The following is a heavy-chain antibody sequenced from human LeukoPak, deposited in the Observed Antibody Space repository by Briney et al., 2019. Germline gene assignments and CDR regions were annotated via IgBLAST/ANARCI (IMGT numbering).Heavy chain of an antibody. CDR1: VFPFMTYA. J-gene: IGHJ6*03. CDR2: LTRGSSNI. CDR3: ARVFTVHEYYHSYMDV. D-gene: IGHD4-11*01. V-gene: IGHV3-48*01. Sequence: PGGSLRLSCESPVFPFMTYAMNWIRQSPGKGLEWVAFLTRGSSNIQYAESVKGRFTISRDNGKDSLFLQMNSLRAEDTAVYYCARVFTVHEYYHSYMDVWGKGTTVTVSS.